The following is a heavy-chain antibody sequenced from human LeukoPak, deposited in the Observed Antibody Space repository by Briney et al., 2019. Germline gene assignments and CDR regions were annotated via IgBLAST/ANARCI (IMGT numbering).Heavy chain of an antibody. CDR2: IYYSGST. Sequence: PSETLSLTCTVSGGSISSYYWSWIRQPPGKGLEWIGYIYYSGSTNYNPSLKSRVTISVDTSKNQFSLKLSSVTAANTAVYYCARGAVASLDYWGQGTLVTVSS. CDR1: GGSISSYY. D-gene: IGHD6-19*01. J-gene: IGHJ4*02. CDR3: ARGAVASLDY. V-gene: IGHV4-59*01.